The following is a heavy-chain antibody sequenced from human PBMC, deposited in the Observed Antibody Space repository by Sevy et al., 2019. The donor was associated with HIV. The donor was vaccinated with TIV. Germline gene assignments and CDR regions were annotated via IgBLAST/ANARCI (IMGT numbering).Heavy chain of an antibody. CDR2: INSNSGAI. CDR1: GHTFSDYY. J-gene: IGHJ4*02. D-gene: IGHD4-4*01. Sequence: ASVKVSCKASGHTFSDYYIQWVRQAPGQGLEWMGWINSNSGAISYAQKFQCRVTMTSDTSISTVYMELSRLRSDDTAVYYCATEYSYDYWGQGTLVTVSS. CDR3: ATEYSYDY. V-gene: IGHV1-2*02.